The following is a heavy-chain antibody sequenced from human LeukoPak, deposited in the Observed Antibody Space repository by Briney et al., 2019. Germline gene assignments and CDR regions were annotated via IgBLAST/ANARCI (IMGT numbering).Heavy chain of an antibody. J-gene: IGHJ4*02. D-gene: IGHD4-23*01. V-gene: IGHV4-59*11. CDR3: VRVGGNSFFDY. CDR1: GGSISSHY. CDR2: IYYSGST. Sequence: SETLSLTCTVSGGSISSHYWSWIRQPPGKGLEWIGYIYYSGSTNYNPSLKSRVTISVDTSKNQFSLKLSSVTAADTAVYYCVRVGGNSFFDYWGQGTLVTVSS.